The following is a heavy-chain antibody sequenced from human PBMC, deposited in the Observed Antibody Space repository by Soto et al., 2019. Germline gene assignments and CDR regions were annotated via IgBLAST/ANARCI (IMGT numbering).Heavy chain of an antibody. V-gene: IGHV4-39*01. CDR3: ARSRESTVVTNY. J-gene: IGHJ4*02. Sequence: SETLSITCTVSGGSIGSSSYYWGWIRQPPGKGLEWIGSIYYSGSTYYNPSLKSRVTISVDTSKNQFSLKLSSVTAADTAVYYCARSRESTVVTNYWGQGTLVTSPQ. CDR2: IYYSGST. CDR1: GGSIGSSSYY. D-gene: IGHD2-21*02.